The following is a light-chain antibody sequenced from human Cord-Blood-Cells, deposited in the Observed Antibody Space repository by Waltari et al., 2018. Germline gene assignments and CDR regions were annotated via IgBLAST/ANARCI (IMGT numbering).Light chain of an antibody. CDR2: TAS. Sequence: DIQMTQSPSNLSASVGARVTITCRASQSISSWLAWYQQKPGKAPNLLIYTASSLESGVPSRFSGSGSGTEFTLTISSLQPDDFATYYCQQYNSYSHTFGQGTKLEIK. J-gene: IGKJ2*01. CDR1: QSISSW. CDR3: QQYNSYSHT. V-gene: IGKV1-5*03.